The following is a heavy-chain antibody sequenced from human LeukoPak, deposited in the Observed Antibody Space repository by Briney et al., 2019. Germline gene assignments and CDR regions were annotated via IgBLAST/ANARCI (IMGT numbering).Heavy chain of an antibody. V-gene: IGHV3-53*01. D-gene: IGHD3-10*01. CDR1: GFTASSSY. J-gene: IGHJ5*02. Sequence: GGSLRLSCAASGFTASSSYMSWVRQAPGKGLMWVSVIYSGGSTYYADSVKGRFTISRDNSKNSLYLQMNSLRAEDTAVYYCARVPNYGSGSGFDPWGQGTPVTVSS. CDR3: ARVPNYGSGSGFDP. CDR2: IYSGGST.